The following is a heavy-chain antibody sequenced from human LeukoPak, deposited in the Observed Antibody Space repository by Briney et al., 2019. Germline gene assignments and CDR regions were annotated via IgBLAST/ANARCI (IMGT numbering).Heavy chain of an antibody. D-gene: IGHD3-9*01. Sequence: SVKVSCKASGGTFSSYAISWVRQAPGQGLEWMGRIIPIFGTANYAQKFQGRVTITTDESTSTAYMELSSLRSEDTAVYYCARNYDILTGYHRGYYMDVWGQGTMVTVSS. J-gene: IGHJ6*03. CDR3: ARNYDILTGYHRGYYMDV. V-gene: IGHV1-69*05. CDR2: IIPIFGTA. CDR1: GGTFSSYA.